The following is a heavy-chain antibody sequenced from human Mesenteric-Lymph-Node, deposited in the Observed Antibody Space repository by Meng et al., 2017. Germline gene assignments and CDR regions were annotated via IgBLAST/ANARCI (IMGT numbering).Heavy chain of an antibody. V-gene: IGHV3-53*01. CDR3: ARDGWNGIYFDY. CDR1: GFTVSSNY. D-gene: IGHD1-1*01. J-gene: IGHJ4*02. CDR2: IYSGGST. Sequence: GESLKISCAASGFTVSSNYMSWVRQAPGKGLEWVSVIYSGGSTYYADSVKGRFTISRDNAKNSLYLQMNSLRAEDTAIYYCARDGWNGIYFDYWGLGSLVTVSS.